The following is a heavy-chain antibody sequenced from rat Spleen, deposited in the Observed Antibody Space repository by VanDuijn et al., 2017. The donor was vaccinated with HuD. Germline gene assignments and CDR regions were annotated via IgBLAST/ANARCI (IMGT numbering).Heavy chain of an antibody. CDR3: ATDGYYDGTYYSVYAMDA. V-gene: IGHV5-19*01. CDR2: ISPSGGIT. D-gene: IGHD1-12*02. Sequence: EVQLVESGGGLVQPGRSLKLSCAASGFTFRNYGMHWIRQAPAKGLEWVASISPSGGITNYRDSVKGRFTISRDNAKSTLYLQMDSLKSEDTATYYCATDGYYDGTYYSVYAMDAWGQGASVTVSS. J-gene: IGHJ4*01. CDR1: GFTFRNYG.